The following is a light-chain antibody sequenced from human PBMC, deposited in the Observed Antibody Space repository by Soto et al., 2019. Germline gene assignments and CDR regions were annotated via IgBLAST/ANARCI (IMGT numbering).Light chain of an antibody. CDR1: QNIDTF. V-gene: IGKV1-39*01. Sequence: DIQMTQSPASLSASVGDRVTISCRSSQNIDTFLNWYQQKPGKAPNLLIRGATTLQGGVPSRFSGSGSGTEFALTIGSLQPEDFATYYCQQSHSAPTFGRGTKVDIK. CDR3: QQSHSAPT. CDR2: GAT. J-gene: IGKJ1*01.